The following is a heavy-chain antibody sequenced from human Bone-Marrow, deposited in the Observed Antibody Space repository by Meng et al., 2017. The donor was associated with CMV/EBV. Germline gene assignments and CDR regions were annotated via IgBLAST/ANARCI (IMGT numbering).Heavy chain of an antibody. CDR3: ARHTSAWYRPGYYFDY. CDR1: GDSISSNTYY. D-gene: IGHD6-13*01. J-gene: IGHJ4*02. Sequence: SETLSLTCTVSGDSISSNTYYWGWIRQPPGKGLEWIASIHHTGSTYYNPSLTSQVTMSVDRSKNHFSLKLNSVTAADTAVYYCARHTSAWYRPGYYFDYWGQGTLVTVSS. CDR2: IHHTGST. V-gene: IGHV4-39*07.